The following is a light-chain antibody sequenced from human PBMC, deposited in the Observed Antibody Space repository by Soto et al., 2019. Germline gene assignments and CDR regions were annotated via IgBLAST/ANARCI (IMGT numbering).Light chain of an antibody. J-gene: IGLJ1*01. V-gene: IGLV4-69*01. CDR1: SGHSSYA. Sequence: QSVLTQSPSASASLGASVRLTCTLTSGHSSYAIAWHQQQPEKGPRFLMKLNSDGTHSKGDGIPDRYSGSSSGAARYLTISSLQSEDEADYYCQTWGTGIHVFGTGTKVTVL. CDR3: QTWGTGIHV. CDR2: LNSDGTH.